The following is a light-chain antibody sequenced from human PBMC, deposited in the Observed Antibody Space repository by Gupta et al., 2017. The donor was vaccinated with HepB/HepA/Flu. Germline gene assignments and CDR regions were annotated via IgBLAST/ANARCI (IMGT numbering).Light chain of an antibody. CDR2: DVN. Sequence: QSALTQPASVSGSPGQSITISCTGSSSDVGDYKYVSWYQQHPGKAPKLMIYDVNNRPSGVSNRFSGSKSANTASLTISGLQAEDEADYYCSSYTSTTTHVVFGGGTKLTVL. J-gene: IGLJ2*01. V-gene: IGLV2-14*01. CDR1: SSDVGDYKY. CDR3: SSYTSTTTHVV.